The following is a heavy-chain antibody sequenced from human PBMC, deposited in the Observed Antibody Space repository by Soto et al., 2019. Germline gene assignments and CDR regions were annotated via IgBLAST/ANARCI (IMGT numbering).Heavy chain of an antibody. V-gene: IGHV3-21*01. Sequence: GGSLRLSCAASGFTFSSYSMNWVRQAPGKGLEWVSSISSSSSYIYYADSVKGRFTISRDNAKNSLYLQMNSLRAEDTAVYYCARDYHYSNYNGPYLPFYFDYWGQGTLVTVSS. D-gene: IGHD4-4*01. CDR1: GFTFSSYS. J-gene: IGHJ4*02. CDR2: ISSSSSYI. CDR3: ARDYHYSNYNGPYLPFYFDY.